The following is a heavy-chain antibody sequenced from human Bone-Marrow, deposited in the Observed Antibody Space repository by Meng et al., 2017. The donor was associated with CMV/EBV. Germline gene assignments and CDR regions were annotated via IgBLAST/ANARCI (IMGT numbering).Heavy chain of an antibody. J-gene: IGHJ4*02. CDR2: ISGSGGST. CDR3: AKDGKAAAGPAGYFDY. Sequence: GLTFRSYAVSWFRQAAGKGLEWVSAISGSGGSTYYADAVKGRFTISRDNSKNTLYLQMNSLRAEDTAVYYCAKDGKAAAGPAGYFDYWGQGTLVTVSS. CDR1: GLTFRSYA. V-gene: IGHV3-23*01. D-gene: IGHD6-13*01.